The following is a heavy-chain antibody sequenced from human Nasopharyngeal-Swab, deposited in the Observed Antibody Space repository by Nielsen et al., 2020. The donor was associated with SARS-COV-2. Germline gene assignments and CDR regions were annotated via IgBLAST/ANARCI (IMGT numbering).Heavy chain of an antibody. J-gene: IGHJ4*02. V-gene: IGHV5-10-1*01. CDR2: IDPSDSYT. Sequence: GGSLRLSCKGSGYSFTSYWISWVRQMPGKGLEWMGRIDPSDSYTNYRPSFQGHVTMSADKSISTAYLQWSSLKASDSAMYYCARLGCSGGSCYPNIDYWGQGTLVTVSS. D-gene: IGHD2-15*01. CDR1: GYSFTSYW. CDR3: ARLGCSGGSCYPNIDY.